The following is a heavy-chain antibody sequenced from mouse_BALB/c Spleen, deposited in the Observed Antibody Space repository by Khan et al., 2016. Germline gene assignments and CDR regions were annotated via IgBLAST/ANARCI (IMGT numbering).Heavy chain of an antibody. Sequence: EVELVESGGGLVKPGGSLKLSCAASGFTFSSYAMSWVRQTPEKRLEWVATISSGGTYTYFPDSVKGRFTISRDNAKNTLYLQMSSRRSEDTAMYYCARECYGYPFPYWGQGTLVTVSA. V-gene: IGHV5-9-1*01. CDR3: ARECYGYPFPY. D-gene: IGHD1-2*01. CDR2: ISSGGTYT. CDR1: GFTFSSYA. J-gene: IGHJ3*01.